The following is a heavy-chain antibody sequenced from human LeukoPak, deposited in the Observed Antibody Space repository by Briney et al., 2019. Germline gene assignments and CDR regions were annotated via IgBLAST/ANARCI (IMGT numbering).Heavy chain of an antibody. CDR3: ARDRPNYYGSDGHYYRRDADY. V-gene: IGHV3-23*01. CDR2: ITSRDGTT. CDR1: GFTFSIYA. D-gene: IGHD3-22*01. J-gene: IGHJ4*01. Sequence: GGSLRLSCAASGFTFSIYAMSWVRQTPGKGLEWVSSITSRDGTTYYADSVKGRFTISRDNSENTLYLQMNSQRAEDSALYYCARDRPNYYGSDGHYYRRDADYWGHGTLVTVSS.